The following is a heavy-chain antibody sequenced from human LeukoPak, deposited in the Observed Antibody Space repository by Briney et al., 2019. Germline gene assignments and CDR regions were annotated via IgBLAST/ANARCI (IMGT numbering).Heavy chain of an antibody. CDR3: ATYSILNAREFRY. J-gene: IGHJ1*01. D-gene: IGHD4-11*01. CDR1: GFTFSSYS. CDR2: ISSSSSYI. V-gene: IGHV3-21*04. Sequence: GGSLRLSCAASGFTFSSYSMNWVRQAPGKGLEWVSSISSSSSYIYYADSVKGRFTISRDNAENSVYLQMNSLGADDTAVYYCATYSILNAREFRYWGQGTLVTVTS.